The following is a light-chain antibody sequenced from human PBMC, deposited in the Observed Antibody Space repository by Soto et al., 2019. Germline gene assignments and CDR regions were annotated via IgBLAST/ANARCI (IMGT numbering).Light chain of an antibody. CDR2: DAS. Sequence: DIQMTQSPSSLSASVGDRVTITCKARQNINIYLNWYQQSPGRAPQLLIYDASSLEKGVPSRFSGTGSGTHFTLTISSLQPEEIATYDCQPYYDLPFTFGPGTKVDSK. CDR3: QPYYDLPFT. CDR1: QNINIY. J-gene: IGKJ3*01. V-gene: IGKV1-33*01.